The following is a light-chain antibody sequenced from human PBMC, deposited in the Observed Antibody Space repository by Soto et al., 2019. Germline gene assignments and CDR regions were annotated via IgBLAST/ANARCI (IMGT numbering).Light chain of an antibody. V-gene: IGKV3-20*01. CDR2: GAS. J-gene: IGKJ5*01. CDR3: QQYGSSIT. CDR1: QSVSSN. Sequence: IAVKKSPCTLPMSPREWATLSCRASQSVSSNLAWYQQKPGQAPRLLIYGASSRATGIPDRFSGSGSGTDFTLTISSLEPEDFAVYYCQQYGSSITFSQGTRLEIK.